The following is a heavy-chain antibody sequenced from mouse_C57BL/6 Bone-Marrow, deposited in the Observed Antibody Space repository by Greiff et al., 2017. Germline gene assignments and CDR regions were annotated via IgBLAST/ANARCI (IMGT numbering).Heavy chain of an antibody. Sequence: EVKLMESGGGLVKPGGSLKLSCAASGFTFSSYAMSWVRQTPEKRLEWVATISDGGSYTYYPDKVKGRYTISRDNAKNNLYLQMGHLKSEDTAMYSYASDHDIDYAMDYWGQGTSVTVSS. CDR3: ASDHDIDYAMDY. CDR2: ISDGGSYT. CDR1: GFTFSSYA. J-gene: IGHJ4*01. D-gene: IGHD2-3*01. V-gene: IGHV5-4*03.